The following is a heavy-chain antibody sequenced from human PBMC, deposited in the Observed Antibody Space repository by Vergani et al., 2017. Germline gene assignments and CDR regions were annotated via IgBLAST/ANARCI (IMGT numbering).Heavy chain of an antibody. CDR1: GDSVISTDYH. Sequence: QVQLQESGPGLVKPSETLSLTCTVSGDSVISTDYHWGWIRQPPGKGLEWIGSIYHSGSTYYNPSLKSRVTISVDTSKNQFSLKLSSVTAADTAVYYCARDIEPGYCSGGSCNNWFDPWGQGTLVTVSS. CDR2: IYHSGST. J-gene: IGHJ5*02. D-gene: IGHD2-15*01. CDR3: ARDIEPGYCSGGSCNNWFDP. V-gene: IGHV4-38-2*02.